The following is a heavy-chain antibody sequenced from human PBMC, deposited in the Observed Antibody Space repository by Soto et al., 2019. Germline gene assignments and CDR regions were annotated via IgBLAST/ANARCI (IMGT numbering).Heavy chain of an antibody. CDR2: TYYRGST. Sequence: PSEILYGTCSLSVGSISSGPYDRSWIRQHPGKGMEWIGYTYYRGSTDYNPSLKSRLTISVARSKKHFSRRLSSVTAAYSALYYCAREFQSRFDPWGQGTLVTGSS. CDR1: VGSISSGPYD. V-gene: IGHV4-31*03. CDR3: AREFQSRFDP. J-gene: IGHJ5*02.